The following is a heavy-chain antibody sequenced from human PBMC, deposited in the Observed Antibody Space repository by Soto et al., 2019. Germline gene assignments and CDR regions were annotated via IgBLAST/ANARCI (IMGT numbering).Heavy chain of an antibody. CDR3: VRDSARAFDC. CDR2: ISNDDNSA. J-gene: IGHJ4*01. V-gene: IGHV3-74*01. Sequence: EVHLVESGGGLVRPGGSLRLSCTASGFRFSAYWIHWVRQVPGKGLAWVSHISNDDNSATYADSVKGRFTISRDDAKNTVYLQMNSLRADDTAVYYCVRDSARAFDCWGRGTQVTVSS. CDR1: GFRFSAYW. D-gene: IGHD3-10*01.